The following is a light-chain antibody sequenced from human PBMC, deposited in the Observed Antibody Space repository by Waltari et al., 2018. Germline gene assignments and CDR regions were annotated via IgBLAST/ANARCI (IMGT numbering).Light chain of an antibody. V-gene: IGLV2-14*01. CDR3: SSFTSLRSVI. CDR2: DAT. J-gene: IGLJ2*01. CDR1: TNNF. Sequence: QSALTQPASVSGSPGQSITITCTGTTNNFVSWYQLPPGNPPRLIISDATHRPSGVPSRFSGSKSGDTASLTISGAQAEDDAHYYCSSFTSLRSVIFGGGTTLTVL.